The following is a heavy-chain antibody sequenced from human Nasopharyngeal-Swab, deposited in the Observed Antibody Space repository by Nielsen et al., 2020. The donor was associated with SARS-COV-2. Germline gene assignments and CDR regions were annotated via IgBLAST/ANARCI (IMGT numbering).Heavy chain of an antibody. Sequence: SETLSLTCTVSGVSITSQYWSWIRPPPGTGLEWIGYISHNSGTSYSPSLKSRVTMFLDTSKNQFSLRLRSLNAADTAVYYCAKEGATGWFDPWGQGTLVTVSS. CDR1: GVSITSQY. CDR3: AKEGATGWFDP. CDR2: ISHNSGT. V-gene: IGHV4-59*11. J-gene: IGHJ5*02.